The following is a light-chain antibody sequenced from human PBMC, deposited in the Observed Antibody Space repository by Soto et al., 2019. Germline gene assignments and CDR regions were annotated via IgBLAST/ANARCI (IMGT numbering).Light chain of an antibody. Sequence: SALAQPASVSGSPGHSITISCTGTSSDVGAYDSVSWYQQHPHKAPQVIIYKGTRRPSGVSNRFSGSTSGNAASLTISGLQADDEADYFCCSSAPESTYVFGTGTKVTVL. J-gene: IGLJ1*01. V-gene: IGLV2-23*01. CDR2: KGT. CDR1: SSDVGAYDS. CDR3: CSSAPESTYV.